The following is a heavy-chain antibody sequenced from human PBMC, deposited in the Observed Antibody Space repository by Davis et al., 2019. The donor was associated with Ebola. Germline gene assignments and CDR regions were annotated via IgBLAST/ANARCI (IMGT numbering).Heavy chain of an antibody. Sequence: PSETLSLTCTVSGGSISSYYWSWIRQPPGKGLEWIGYIYYSGSTNYNPSLKSRVTISVDTSKNQFSLKLSSVTAADTAVYYCARNSGYDRNFDYWGQGTLVTVSS. CDR2: IYYSGST. CDR1: GGSISSYY. CDR3: ARNSGYDRNFDY. V-gene: IGHV4-59*01. J-gene: IGHJ4*02. D-gene: IGHD5-12*01.